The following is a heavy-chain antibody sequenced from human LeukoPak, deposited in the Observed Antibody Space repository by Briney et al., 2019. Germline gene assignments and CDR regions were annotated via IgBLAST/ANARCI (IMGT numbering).Heavy chain of an antibody. Sequence: GASVTVSCKASGGTFSSYAISWVRQAPGQGLEWMGRIITILGIANYAQKFQGRVTITADKPTSTAYMELSSLRSEDTAVYYCARGYYGSGASDDWGQGTLVTVSS. CDR1: GGTFSSYA. D-gene: IGHD3-10*01. CDR3: ARGYYGSGASDD. CDR2: IITILGIA. J-gene: IGHJ4*02. V-gene: IGHV1-69*04.